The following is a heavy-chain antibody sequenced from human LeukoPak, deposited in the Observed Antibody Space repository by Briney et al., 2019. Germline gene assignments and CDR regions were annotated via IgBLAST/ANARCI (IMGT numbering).Heavy chain of an antibody. V-gene: IGHV4-4*07. D-gene: IGHD2-21*02. Sequence: SETLSLTCTVSGGSISSYYWSWIRQPAGKGLEWIGRIYSSGSTNYNPSLKSRVTISVDKSKNQFSLKLTSVTAADTAVYYCARGVNGDSFYYYYMDVWGKGTTVTVSS. J-gene: IGHJ6*03. CDR3: ARGVNGDSFYYYYMDV. CDR1: GGSISSYY. CDR2: IYSSGST.